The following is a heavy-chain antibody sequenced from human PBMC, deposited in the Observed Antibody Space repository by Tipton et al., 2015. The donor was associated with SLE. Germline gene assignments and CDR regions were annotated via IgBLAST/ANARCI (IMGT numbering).Heavy chain of an antibody. Sequence: SLRLSCAVSGFTFSHFGMHWVRQAPGKGLQWMAFIQFDGSERYYADSVKGRFTISRDNSKNTLYLQMNSLRGEDTALYYCARGSVAVAGAFDSCGHGTRVTVSS. CDR1: GFTFSHFG. D-gene: IGHD6-19*01. V-gene: IGHV3-30*02. CDR2: IQFDGSER. J-gene: IGHJ4*01. CDR3: ARGSVAVAGAFDS.